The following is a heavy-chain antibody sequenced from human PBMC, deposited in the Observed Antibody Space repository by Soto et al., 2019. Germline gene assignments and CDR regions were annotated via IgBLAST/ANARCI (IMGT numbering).Heavy chain of an antibody. D-gene: IGHD2-15*01. Sequence: SETLSLTCAVYGGSFSGYYWTWIRQPPGTGLEWIGEIYHSGSTNYNPSLKSRVTISVDKSKNQFSLKLSSVTAADTAVYYCARDRTGYCSGGSCYSSYNWFDPWGQGTLVTVSS. J-gene: IGHJ5*02. CDR3: ARDRTGYCSGGSCYSSYNWFDP. CDR2: IYHSGST. CDR1: GGSFSGYY. V-gene: IGHV4-34*01.